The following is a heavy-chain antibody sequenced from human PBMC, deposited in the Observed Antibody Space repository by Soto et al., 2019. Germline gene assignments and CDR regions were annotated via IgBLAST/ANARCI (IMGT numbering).Heavy chain of an antibody. CDR1: GFTFNNYA. D-gene: IGHD6-6*01. Sequence: PGGSLRLSCAASGFTFNNYAMHWVRQAPGKGPEWVSGISYDSGAIGYADSVKGRFTISRDNSKNTLYLQMNSLRAEDTAVYYCAREQGPLGSSSSSYFDYWGQGTLVTVSS. V-gene: IGHV3-9*01. J-gene: IGHJ4*02. CDR3: AREQGPLGSSSSSYFDY. CDR2: ISYDSGAI.